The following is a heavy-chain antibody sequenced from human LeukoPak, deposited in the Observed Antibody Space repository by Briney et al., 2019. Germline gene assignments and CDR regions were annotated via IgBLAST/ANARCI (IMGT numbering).Heavy chain of an antibody. CDR3: AREIVVVHTGFDY. CDR2: INPNSGGT. V-gene: IGHV1-2*02. Sequence: GASVKVSCKASGYTFTGYYMHWVRQAPGQGLEWMGWINPNSGGTNYAQKFQGRVTMTRDTSISTAYMELSRLRSDDTAVYYCAREIVVVHTGFDYWGQGTLVTVSS. CDR1: GYTFTGYY. D-gene: IGHD3-22*01. J-gene: IGHJ4*02.